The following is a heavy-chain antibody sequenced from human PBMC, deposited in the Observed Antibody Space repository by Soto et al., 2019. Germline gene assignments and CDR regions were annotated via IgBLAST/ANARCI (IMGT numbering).Heavy chain of an antibody. CDR1: GASVGSGSFY. J-gene: IGHJ4*02. CDR3: ARVSTYYFDSSGSYTSDY. V-gene: IGHV4-61*01. D-gene: IGHD3-22*01. CDR2: VFFSGST. Sequence: SETLSLTCTVSGASVGSGSFYWSWIRQPPGKGLEWIGSVFFSGSTNYNPSLKSRVTISIDTSKNQFSLKLISVTAADTAVYYCARVSTYYFDSSGSYTSDYWGQGTLVTVSS.